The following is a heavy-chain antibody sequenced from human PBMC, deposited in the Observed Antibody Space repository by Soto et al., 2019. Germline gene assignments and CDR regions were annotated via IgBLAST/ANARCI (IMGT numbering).Heavy chain of an antibody. CDR1: GFTFSSYD. Sequence: EVRLVESGGGLVQPGGSLRLSCAASGFTFSSYDMHWVRQATGKGLEWVSAIGTAGDTYYPGSVKGRFTISRENAKNSLYLQMNSLRAGDTAVYYCARGSMTPYAFDIWGQGTMVTVSS. CDR2: IGTAGDT. V-gene: IGHV3-13*01. J-gene: IGHJ3*02. CDR3: ARGSMTPYAFDI. D-gene: IGHD3-22*01.